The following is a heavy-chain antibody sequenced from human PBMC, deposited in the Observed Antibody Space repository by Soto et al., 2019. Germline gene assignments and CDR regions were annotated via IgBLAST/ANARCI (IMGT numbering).Heavy chain of an antibody. CDR1: GSSFSASA. CDR2: ISRSGDYT. D-gene: IGHD7-27*01. V-gene: IGHV3-23*01. J-gene: IGHJ6*02. Sequence: EVQLLESGGGLVQPGGSLRLSCAASGSSFSASAMNWVRQAPGKGLEWVSAISRSGDYTFYSDSVKGRLTISRDNSRNTVYTEMNSLRAEDTAVYYCAKGGFWVHYGMDVWGQGTTVSVSS. CDR3: AKGGFWVHYGMDV.